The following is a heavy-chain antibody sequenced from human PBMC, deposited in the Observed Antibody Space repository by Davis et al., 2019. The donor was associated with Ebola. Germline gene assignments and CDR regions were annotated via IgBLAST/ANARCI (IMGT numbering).Heavy chain of an antibody. CDR3: AKDQRGWLQSKED. Sequence: GESLKISCAVSGFAFRNYPMSWVRQAPGKGLEWVSIIGTGGAGTKYADSVKGRFTISRDNSKNTLYLQMNSLRAEDTAVYYCAKDQRGWLQSKEDWGQGTLVTVSS. D-gene: IGHD5-24*01. J-gene: IGHJ4*02. CDR2: IGTGGAGT. CDR1: GFAFRNYP. V-gene: IGHV3-23*01.